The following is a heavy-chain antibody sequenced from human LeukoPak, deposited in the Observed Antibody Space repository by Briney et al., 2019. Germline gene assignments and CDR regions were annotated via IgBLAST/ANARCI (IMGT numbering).Heavy chain of an antibody. V-gene: IGHV1-18*01. Sequence: GGSVKVSCKASGYTFSSFGVNWVRQAPGQGLEWVGWISTKKNNTEYAQKFQGRVTMTTDTSTTTAYMELRSLKSDDTAVYYCARGDVWIGENLRWEPFDYWGQGTLVAVSS. CDR2: ISTKKNNT. D-gene: IGHD3-10*01. CDR3: ARGDVWIGENLRWEPFDY. CDR1: GYTFSSFG. J-gene: IGHJ4*02.